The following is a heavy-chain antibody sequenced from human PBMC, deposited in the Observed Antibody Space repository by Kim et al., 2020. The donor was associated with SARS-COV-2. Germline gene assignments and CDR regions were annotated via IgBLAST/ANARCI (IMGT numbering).Heavy chain of an antibody. Sequence: SVKVSCKASGGTFSSYTISWVRQAPGQGLEWMGRIIPILGIANYAQKFQGRVTITADKSTSTAYMELSSLRSEDTAVYYCARVRCSGGSCYWLNSYYYYGMDVWGQGTTVTVSS. V-gene: IGHV1-69*02. CDR1: GGTFSSYT. J-gene: IGHJ6*02. CDR2: IIPILGIA. CDR3: ARVRCSGGSCYWLNSYYYYGMDV. D-gene: IGHD2-15*01.